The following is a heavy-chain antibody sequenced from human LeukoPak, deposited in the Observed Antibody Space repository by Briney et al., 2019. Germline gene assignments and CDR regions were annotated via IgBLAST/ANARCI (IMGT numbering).Heavy chain of an antibody. D-gene: IGHD3-3*01. Sequence: GGSLRLSCAASGFTFSSYAMSWVRQAPGKGLEWVSAISGSGGSTYYADSVKGRFTISRDNSKNTLYLQMNSLRAEDTAVYYCAKDLQYYDFWNGYWELERHENWFDPWGQGTLVTVSS. CDR1: GFTFSSYA. J-gene: IGHJ5*02. V-gene: IGHV3-23*01. CDR2: ISGSGGST. CDR3: AKDLQYYDFWNGYWELERHENWFDP.